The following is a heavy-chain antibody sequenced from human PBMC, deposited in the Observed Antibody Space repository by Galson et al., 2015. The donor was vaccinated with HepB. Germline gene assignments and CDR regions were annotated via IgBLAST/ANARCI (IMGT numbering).Heavy chain of an antibody. D-gene: IGHD2-15*01. V-gene: IGHV4-59*08. Sequence: LSLTCTVSGGSITTYYWNWIRQPPGKGLEWIGYFHYSGSTSYNPSLKSRVTISLDTSENQFSLHLISVTAADTAMYYCARRPGGSSPGGKDGTFDIWGQGTMITVSS. CDR1: GGSITTYY. CDR2: FHYSGST. J-gene: IGHJ3*02. CDR3: ARRPGGSSPGGKDGTFDI.